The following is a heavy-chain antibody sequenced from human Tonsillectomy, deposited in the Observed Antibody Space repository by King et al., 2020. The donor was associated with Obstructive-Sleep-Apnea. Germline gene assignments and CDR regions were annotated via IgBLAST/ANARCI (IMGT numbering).Heavy chain of an antibody. D-gene: IGHD6-13*01. CDR3: AKVYSSSWYGFGGYFDY. CDR1: GFTFSSYA. CDR2: ISGSGGST. V-gene: IGHV3-23*04. Sequence: VQLVESGGGLVQPGGSLRLSCAASGFTFSSYAMSWVRQAPGKGLEWVSAISGSGGSTYYADSVKGRFTISRDNSKNTLYLQMNSLRAEDTAVYYCAKVYSSSWYGFGGYFDYWGQGTLVTVSS. J-gene: IGHJ4*02.